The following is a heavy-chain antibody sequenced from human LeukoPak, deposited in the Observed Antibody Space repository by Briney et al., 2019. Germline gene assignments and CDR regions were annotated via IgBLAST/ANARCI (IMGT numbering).Heavy chain of an antibody. CDR2: ISYDGSNK. D-gene: IGHD3-22*01. Sequence: PGTSLRLSCEASGFTFSSYGMHWVRQAPGKGLEWVAVISYDGSNKYYADSVKGRFAISRDKSKNTLHLQMNSLRAEDAAVYFCAREASSGLGAFDIWGQGTMVTVSS. CDR1: GFTFSSYG. J-gene: IGHJ3*02. V-gene: IGHV3-30*03. CDR3: AREASSGLGAFDI.